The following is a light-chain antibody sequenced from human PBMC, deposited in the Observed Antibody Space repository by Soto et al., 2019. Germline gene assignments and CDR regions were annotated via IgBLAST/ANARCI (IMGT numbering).Light chain of an antibody. CDR2: AAS. V-gene: IGKV1-39*01. J-gene: IGKJ2*01. CDR3: QPSYGVPYT. Sequence: DIQVTQSPSSLSASVGDRVTITCRASQSISIYLNWYQQKPGKAPTLLIYAASSLQSGVPSRFSVSGSGTDFTLTISSLQPEDVATDSGQPSYGVPYTSGHGTKLEIK. CDR1: QSISIY.